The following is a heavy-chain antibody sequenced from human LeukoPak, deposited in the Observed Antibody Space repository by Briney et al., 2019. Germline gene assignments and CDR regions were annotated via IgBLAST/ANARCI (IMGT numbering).Heavy chain of an antibody. Sequence: PSETLSLTCAAYGGSFSGYYWSWIRQPPGKGLEWIGEINHSGSTNYNPSLKSRVTISVDTSKNQFSLKLSSVTAADTAVYYCARHVRGGSYFNYWGQGTLVTVSS. D-gene: IGHD3-16*01. CDR3: ARHVRGGSYFNY. CDR1: GGSFSGYY. CDR2: INHSGST. J-gene: IGHJ4*02. V-gene: IGHV4-34*01.